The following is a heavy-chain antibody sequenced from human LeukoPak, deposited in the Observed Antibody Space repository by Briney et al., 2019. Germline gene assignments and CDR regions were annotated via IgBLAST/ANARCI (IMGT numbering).Heavy chain of an antibody. J-gene: IGHJ5*02. CDR2: ISHGGST. CDR1: GGSISSSSW. V-gene: IGHV4-4*02. D-gene: IGHD4-17*01. Sequence: SETLSLTCAVSGGSISSSSWWSWVRQPPGKGLEWIGEISHGGSTNYNPSLESRVTISVDTSKNQFSLKVSSVTAADTAVYYCARAPQDDYGDYVGFDPWGQGTLVTVSS. CDR3: ARAPQDDYGDYVGFDP.